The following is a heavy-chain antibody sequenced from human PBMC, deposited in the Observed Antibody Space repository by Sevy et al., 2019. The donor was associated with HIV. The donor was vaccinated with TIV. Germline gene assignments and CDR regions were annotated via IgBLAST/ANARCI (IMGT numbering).Heavy chain of an antibody. CDR1: GGTFSSYA. J-gene: IGHJ4*02. D-gene: IGHD5-12*01. CDR3: ASRVGDGYNSVPFDY. V-gene: IGHV1-69*06. Sequence: ASVKVSCKASGGTFSSYAISWVRQAPGQGLEWMGGIIPIFGTANYAQKFQGRVTITADKSTSTAYMELSSLRSEDTAVYYCASRVGDGYNSVPFDYWGQGTLVNVSS. CDR2: IIPIFGTA.